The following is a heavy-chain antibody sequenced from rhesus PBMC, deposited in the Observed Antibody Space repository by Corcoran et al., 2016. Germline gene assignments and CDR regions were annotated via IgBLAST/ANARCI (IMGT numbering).Heavy chain of an antibody. CDR1: GGSISSSY. Sequence: QLQLQESGPGLVKPSETLSVTCAVSGGSISSSYWSWIRQAPGKGLEWIGYIYGSGSSTNYNPSLKSRVTISTDTSKNQFSLKLSSVTAADTAVYYCARDMGSSYYFDYWGQGVLVTVSS. V-gene: IGHV4-169*02. J-gene: IGHJ4*01. D-gene: IGHD4-29*01. CDR3: ARDMGSSYYFDY. CDR2: IYGSGSST.